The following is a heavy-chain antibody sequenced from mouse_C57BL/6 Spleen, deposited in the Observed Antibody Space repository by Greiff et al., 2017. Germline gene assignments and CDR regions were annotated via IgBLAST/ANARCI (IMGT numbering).Heavy chain of an antibody. Sequence: VQLQQPGPELVKPGASVKISCKASGYSFTDYNMNWVKQSNGKSLEWIGVINPNYGTTSYNQKFKGKATLTVDQSSSTAYMQLNSLTSEDSAVYYCARGGGSSFYWYFDVWGTGTTVTVSS. J-gene: IGHJ1*03. CDR1: GYSFTDYN. CDR2: INPNYGTT. CDR3: ARGGGSSFYWYFDV. V-gene: IGHV1-39*01. D-gene: IGHD1-1*01.